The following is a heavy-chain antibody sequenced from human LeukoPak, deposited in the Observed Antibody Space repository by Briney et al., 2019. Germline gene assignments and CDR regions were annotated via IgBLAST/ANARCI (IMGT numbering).Heavy chain of an antibody. V-gene: IGHV3-21*01. CDR2: ISSSSSYI. J-gene: IGHJ5*02. CDR1: GFTFSSYS. Sequence: KPGGSLRLSCAASGFTFSSYSMNWVRQAPGKGLEWVSSISSSSSYIYYADSVKGRFTISRDNARKSLYLQMNSLRAEDTAVYYCARDLGQYYDTSDNWFDPWGQGTLVTVSS. CDR3: ARDLGQYYDTSDNWFDP. D-gene: IGHD3-22*01.